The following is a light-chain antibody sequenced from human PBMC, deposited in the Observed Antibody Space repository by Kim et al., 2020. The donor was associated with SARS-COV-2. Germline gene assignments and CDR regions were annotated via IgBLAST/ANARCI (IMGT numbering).Light chain of an antibody. Sequence: DIQMTQSPSAMSASVGDRVTITCRASQGINNYLVWFQQKPGKVPKRLIYGASSLQSGVPSRFSGSGFGTEFTLTISSLQPEDCATYYCLQHGSYPLTFGGGTKVDIK. CDR1: QGINNY. J-gene: IGKJ4*01. CDR3: LQHGSYPLT. V-gene: IGKV1-17*03. CDR2: GAS.